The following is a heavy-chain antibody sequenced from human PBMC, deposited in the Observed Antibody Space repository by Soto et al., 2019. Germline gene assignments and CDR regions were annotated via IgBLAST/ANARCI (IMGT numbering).Heavy chain of an antibody. V-gene: IGHV3-23*01. J-gene: IGHJ3*02. CDR3: AKDVGIAAAGTAFDI. Sequence: GGSLRLSCAASGFTFSSYAMSWVRQAPGKGLEWVSAISGSGGSTSSADSVKVRFTISRDNSKNTLYLQMNSLRAEDTAVYYCAKDVGIAAAGTAFDIWGQGTMVTVSS. CDR1: GFTFSSYA. D-gene: IGHD6-13*01. CDR2: ISGSGGST.